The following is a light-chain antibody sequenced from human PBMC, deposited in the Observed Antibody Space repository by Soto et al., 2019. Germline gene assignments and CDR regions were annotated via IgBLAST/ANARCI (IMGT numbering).Light chain of an antibody. CDR3: QQYGSTPKYT. Sequence: EIVLTQSPGTLSLSPGERATLSCRARQSVSSSHLAWYQQKPGQAPRLLIYGASSRATGIPDRFSGSGSGTDFTLTISRLEPEDFAVYYCQQYGSTPKYTFGQGTKLEIK. CDR1: QSVSSSH. V-gene: IGKV3-20*01. CDR2: GAS. J-gene: IGKJ2*01.